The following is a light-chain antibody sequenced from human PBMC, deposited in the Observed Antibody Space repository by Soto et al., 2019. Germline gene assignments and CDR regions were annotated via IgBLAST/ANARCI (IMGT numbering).Light chain of an antibody. CDR2: AAS. J-gene: IGKJ5*01. CDR1: QSISGY. Sequence: IQMTQSPSSLSASVVYRVTFTCMASQSISGYLNWYQQKPGKAPKLLIYAASRLQSGVPSRFSGSGSGTDFTLTISSLQPEDFATYYCQQSYSTPPITFGQGTRLEIK. CDR3: QQSYSTPPIT. V-gene: IGKV1-39*01.